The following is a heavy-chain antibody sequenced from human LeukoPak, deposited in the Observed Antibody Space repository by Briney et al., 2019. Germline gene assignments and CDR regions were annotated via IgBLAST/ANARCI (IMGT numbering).Heavy chain of an antibody. J-gene: IGHJ4*02. V-gene: IGHV4-59*01. CDR3: ARVGLGIAAAGTWNYYFDY. CDR1: GGSISSYY. CDR2: IYYSGST. Sequence: SETLSLTCTVSGGSISSYYWSWIRQPPGKGLEWIGYIYYSGSTNYNPSLKSRVTISVDTSKNQFSLKLSSVTADDTAVYYCARVGLGIAAAGTWNYYFDYWGQGTLVTVSS. D-gene: IGHD6-13*01.